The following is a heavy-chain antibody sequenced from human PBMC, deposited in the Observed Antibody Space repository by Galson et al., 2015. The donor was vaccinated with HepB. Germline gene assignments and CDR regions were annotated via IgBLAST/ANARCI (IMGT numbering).Heavy chain of an antibody. CDR1: GFIFSRYH. D-gene: IGHD4-23*01. CDR3: TRMSKYYGGNSDAFDI. CDR2: ISGSTTYI. V-gene: IGHV3-21*01. Sequence: SLRLSCAASGFIFSRYHMNWVRQAPGKGLEWVSSISGSTTYIYDADSVKGRFTISRDNTQNSLFLHMNSLRAGDTALYYCTRMSKYYGGNSDAFDIWGQGTMVTVSS. J-gene: IGHJ3*02.